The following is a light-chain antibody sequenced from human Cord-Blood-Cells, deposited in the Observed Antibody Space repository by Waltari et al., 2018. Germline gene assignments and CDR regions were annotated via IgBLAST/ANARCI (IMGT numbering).Light chain of an antibody. CDR1: QRISSY. CDR3: QQSYSTPIT. V-gene: IGKV1-39*01. CDR2: AAS. Sequence: DIQMTQSPSSLSASVGDRVTITCRASQRISSYLNWYQQKPGKAPKLLIYAASSLQSGVPSRFSGSGSWTDFTLTISSLQPEDFATYYCQQSYSTPITFGQGTRLEIK. J-gene: IGKJ5*01.